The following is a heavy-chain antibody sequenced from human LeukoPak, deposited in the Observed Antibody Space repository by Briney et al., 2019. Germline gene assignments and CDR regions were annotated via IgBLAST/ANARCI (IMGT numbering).Heavy chain of an antibody. CDR2: IYFIGNT. V-gene: IGHV4-59*02. D-gene: IGHD6-25*01. CDR1: GVSVSNYY. J-gene: IGHJ4*02. CDR3: ATKKTTPRSGFDY. Sequence: SSETLSLTCAVSGVSVSNYYLSWIRQPPGKGLEWIGHIYFIGNTNYNASLKSRVTISLDTSKNHFSLKLTSVTAADTAIYYCATKKTTPRSGFDYWGQGTLVTVSS.